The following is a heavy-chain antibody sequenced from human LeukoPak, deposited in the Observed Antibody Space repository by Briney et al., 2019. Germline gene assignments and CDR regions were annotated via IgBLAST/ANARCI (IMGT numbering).Heavy chain of an antibody. CDR2: IKQDGSDK. J-gene: IGHJ3*02. CDR1: GFTFSSYW. CDR3: ARDLRRRWLKSEDAFDI. D-gene: IGHD5-24*01. V-gene: IGHV3-7*01. Sequence: GGSLRLSCAASGFTFSSYWMSWVRQAPGKGLEWVANIKQDGSDKYYVESVKGRFTISRANAKNSLYLQMNSLRAEDTAVYYCARDLRRRWLKSEDAFDIWGQGTMVTVSS.